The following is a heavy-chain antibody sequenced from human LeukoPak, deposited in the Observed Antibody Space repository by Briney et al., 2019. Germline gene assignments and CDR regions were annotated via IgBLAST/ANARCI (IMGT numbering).Heavy chain of an antibody. J-gene: IGHJ4*02. D-gene: IGHD4-17*01. CDR2: IYSGGST. CDR1: GLTVSSNY. CDR3: AREAVTRNYFDY. V-gene: IGHV3-53*01. Sequence: PGGSLRLSCAASGLTVSSNYMNWVRQAPGKGLGWVSVIYSGGSTYYADSGKGRFTISRDNSKNTLFLQMNSLRAEDTAVYYCAREAVTRNYFDYWGQGTLVTVSS.